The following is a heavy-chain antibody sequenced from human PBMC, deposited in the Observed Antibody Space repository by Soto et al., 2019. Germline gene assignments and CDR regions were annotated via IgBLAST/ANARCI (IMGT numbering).Heavy chain of an antibody. CDR1: GFTFSSYS. CDR2: ISSSSSYI. CDR3: ARDLWQLDPFDY. J-gene: IGHJ4*02. Sequence: GGSLRLFCAASGFTFSSYSMNWVRQAPGKGLEWVSSISSSSSYIYYADSVKGRFTISRDNAKNSLYLQMNSLRAEDTAVYYCARDLWQLDPFDYWGQGTLVTVSS. D-gene: IGHD6-6*01. V-gene: IGHV3-21*01.